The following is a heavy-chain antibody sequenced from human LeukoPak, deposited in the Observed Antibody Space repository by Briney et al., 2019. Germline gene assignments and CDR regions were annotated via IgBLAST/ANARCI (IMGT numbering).Heavy chain of an antibody. V-gene: IGHV3-30*18. CDR1: GFTFSSYG. CDR2: ISYDGSNK. D-gene: IGHD6-13*01. CDR3: AKDGSRGSSGGYY. J-gene: IGHJ4*02. Sequence: GGSLRLSCAASGFTFSSYGMHWVRQAPGKGLEWVAVISYDGSNKYYADSVKGRFTISRDNSKNTLYLQMNSLRAEDTAVYYCAKDGSRGSSGGYYWGQGTLVTVSS.